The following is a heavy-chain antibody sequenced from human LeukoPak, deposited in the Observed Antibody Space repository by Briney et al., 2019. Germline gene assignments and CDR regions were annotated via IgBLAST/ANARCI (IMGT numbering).Heavy chain of an antibody. CDR1: GFTFSSYW. J-gene: IGHJ4*02. Sequence: GGSLRLSCAASGFTFSSYWMSWVRQAPGKGLEWVANIKQDGSEKYYVDSVKGRFTISRDNVKNSLYLQMNSLRAEDTAVYYCAREPYYYGSGSYDPNFDYWGQGTLVTVSS. D-gene: IGHD3-10*01. CDR2: IKQDGSEK. V-gene: IGHV3-7*03. CDR3: AREPYYYGSGSYDPNFDY.